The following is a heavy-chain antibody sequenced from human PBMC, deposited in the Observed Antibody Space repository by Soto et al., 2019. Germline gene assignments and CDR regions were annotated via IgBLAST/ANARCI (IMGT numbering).Heavy chain of an antibody. D-gene: IGHD6-13*01. J-gene: IGHJ6*03. V-gene: IGHV3-66*04. CDR2: LYSGGSA. CDR1: GFTVSSNY. CDR3: AKPTSAAHPYYMDV. Sequence: GGSLRLSCAASGFTVSSNYMSWVRQAPGKGLEWVSVLYSGGSAYYADSVKGRFTVSRDNSKNTLYLQLNSLRAEDTAVYYCAKPTSAAHPYYMDVWGKGTTVTVSS.